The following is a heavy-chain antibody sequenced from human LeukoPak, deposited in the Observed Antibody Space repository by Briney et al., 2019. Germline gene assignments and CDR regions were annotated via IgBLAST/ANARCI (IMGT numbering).Heavy chain of an antibody. D-gene: IGHD4-11*01. J-gene: IGHJ5*02. Sequence: PSETLSLTCTVSGVSISSYYWSWIRQPPGKGLEWIGYISTSGSTNYNPSLKGRVTMSVDTSKSQFSLKLNSVTAADTAVYYCAHGSNFFDPWGQGTLVAVSS. V-gene: IGHV4-4*09. CDR2: ISTSGST. CDR1: GVSISSYY. CDR3: AHGSNFFDP.